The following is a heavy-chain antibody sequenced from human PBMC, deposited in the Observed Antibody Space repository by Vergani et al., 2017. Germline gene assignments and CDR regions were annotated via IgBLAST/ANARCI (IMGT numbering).Heavy chain of an antibody. CDR3: ARHTTYTDS. Sequence: EVELVQSGPEMRKPGESLKISCKGSEYRFGNYWIGWVRQMPGKGLEWMGIIYPADSDTRYSPSFQGPVTISADKSISTAFLQWDSLKASHTALYYCARHTTYTDSWGQGTLVTVSS. CDR2: IYPADSDT. CDR1: EYRFGNYW. J-gene: IGHJ4*02. V-gene: IGHV5-51*01. D-gene: IGHD1-1*01.